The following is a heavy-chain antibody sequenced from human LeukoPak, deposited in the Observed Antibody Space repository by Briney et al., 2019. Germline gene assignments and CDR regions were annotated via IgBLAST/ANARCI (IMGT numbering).Heavy chain of an antibody. D-gene: IGHD3-3*01. CDR1: GYTFTSYD. Sequence: GASVKVSCKASGYTFTSYDINWVRQATGQGLEWMGWMNPNSGNTGYAQKFQGRVTMTRNTSISTAYMELSSLRSEDTAVYYCARAHGTTIFGVVIGFDPWGQGTLVTVSS. CDR3: ARAHGTTIFGVVIGFDP. J-gene: IGHJ5*02. CDR2: MNPNSGNT. V-gene: IGHV1-8*01.